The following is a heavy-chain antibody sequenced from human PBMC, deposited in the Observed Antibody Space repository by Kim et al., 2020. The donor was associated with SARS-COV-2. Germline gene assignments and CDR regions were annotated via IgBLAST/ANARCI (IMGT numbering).Heavy chain of an antibody. CDR3: ARVCVRSASRTIDI. CDR2: ISSSGVTT. D-gene: IGHD6-13*01. Sequence: GGSLRLSCAASGFFFSDYYMSWVRQAPGKGLEWVSYISSSGVTTHYADSVKGRFTISRDNAKNSLYLQMNSLRAEDTALYYCARVCVRSASRTIDIWGQG. CDR1: GFFFSDYY. J-gene: IGHJ3*02. V-gene: IGHV3-11*01.